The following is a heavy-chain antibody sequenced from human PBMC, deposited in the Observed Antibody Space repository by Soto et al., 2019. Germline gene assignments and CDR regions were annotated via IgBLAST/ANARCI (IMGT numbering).Heavy chain of an antibody. Sequence: SETLSLTCTVSGGSISSYYWSWIRQPPGKGLEWIGYIYYSGSTNYNPSLKSRVTISVDTSKNQFSLKLSSVTAADTAVYYCARGGITIFGVGGLKKTGWFDPWGQGTLVTVSS. CDR3: ARGGITIFGVGGLKKTGWFDP. CDR2: IYYSGST. D-gene: IGHD3-3*01. J-gene: IGHJ5*02. V-gene: IGHV4-59*01. CDR1: GGSISSYY.